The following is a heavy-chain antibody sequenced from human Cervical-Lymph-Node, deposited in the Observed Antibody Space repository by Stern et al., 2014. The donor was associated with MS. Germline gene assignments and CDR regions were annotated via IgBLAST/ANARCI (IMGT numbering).Heavy chain of an antibody. CDR1: GFSFEDHG. CDR2: ITWTSGTI. D-gene: IGHD3-10*01. J-gene: IGHJ4*02. Sequence: EVQLVESGGGVVQPGRSLRLSCEASGFSFEDHGMHWVRQAPGKGLEWVAGITWTSGTIAYADSVKGRFTISRDDAKNSLYLHMNGLRAEDTALYYCAKDMMDYFGSGTFGSFDHWGQGTLVTVSS. CDR3: AKDMMDYFGSGTFGSFDH. V-gene: IGHV3-9*01.